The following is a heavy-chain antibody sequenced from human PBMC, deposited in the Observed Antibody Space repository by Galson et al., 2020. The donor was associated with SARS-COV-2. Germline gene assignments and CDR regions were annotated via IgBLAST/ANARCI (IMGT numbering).Heavy chain of an antibody. CDR1: GLPFSSYW. CDR2: IDRDGSER. Sequence: HSGGSLRLSCAASGLPFSSYWMAWVRQAPGKGLEWVANIDRDGSERYYVDSVKGRFTISRDNAKNSLYLQMNSLRAEDAAVYYCAGNSKWNYWPWGQGTMVNVSS. J-gene: IGHJ3*01. D-gene: IGHD1-7*01. CDR3: AGNSKWNYWP. V-gene: IGHV3-7*02.